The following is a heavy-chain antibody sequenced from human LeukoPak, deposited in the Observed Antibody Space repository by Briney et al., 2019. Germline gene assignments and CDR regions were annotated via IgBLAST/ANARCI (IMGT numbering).Heavy chain of an antibody. CDR3: ASEEEMATMSDAFDI. CDR1: GFTFSSYS. V-gene: IGHV3-21*01. CDR2: ISSSSSYI. D-gene: IGHD5-12*01. Sequence: GGSLRLSCAASGFTFSSYSMNWVRQAPGKGLEWVSSISSSSSYIYYADSVKGRFTISRDNAKNSLYLQMNSLRAEDTAVYYCASEEEMATMSDAFDIWGQGTMVTVSS. J-gene: IGHJ3*02.